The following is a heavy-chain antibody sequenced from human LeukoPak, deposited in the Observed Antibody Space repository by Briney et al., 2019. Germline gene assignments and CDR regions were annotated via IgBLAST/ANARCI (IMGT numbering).Heavy chain of an antibody. CDR1: GFTFSSYS. Sequence: GGSLRLSCAASGFTFSSYSMSWVRQAPGKGLEWVSSISGSGDRTIYADSVRGRLTISRDKSKNTLYLQMSSLRAEDTAVYYCAKVPQPDYYFDYWGQGSLVTVSS. J-gene: IGHJ4*02. CDR3: AKVPQPDYYFDY. V-gene: IGHV3-23*01. CDR2: ISGSGDRT.